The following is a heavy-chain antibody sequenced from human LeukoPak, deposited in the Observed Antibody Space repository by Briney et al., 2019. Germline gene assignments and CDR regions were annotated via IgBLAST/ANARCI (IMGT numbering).Heavy chain of an antibody. D-gene: IGHD6-13*01. J-gene: IGHJ4*02. CDR3: AREVVAAPGTVDY. CDR2: IYYSGST. V-gene: IGHV4-59*01. CDR1: GDSISGFH. Sequence: SETLSLTCTVSGDSISGFHWSWIRQPPGKGLEWIGYIYYSGSTNYNPPLKSRVTISVDTSKNQFSLKLTSVTAADTAVYYCAREVVAAPGTVDYWGQGTLVTVSS.